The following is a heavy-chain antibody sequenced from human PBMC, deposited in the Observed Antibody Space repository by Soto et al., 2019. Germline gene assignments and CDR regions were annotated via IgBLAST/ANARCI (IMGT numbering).Heavy chain of an antibody. CDR3: ARGVDCSGGSCYEDFNWFDP. Sequence: GASVKVPCKASGYTFTSYYMHWVRQAPGQGLEWMGIINPSGGSTSYAQKFQGRVTMTRDTSTSTVYMELSSLRSEDTAVYYCARGVDCSGGSCYEDFNWFDPWGQGTLVTVSS. V-gene: IGHV1-46*01. D-gene: IGHD2-15*01. J-gene: IGHJ5*02. CDR1: GYTFTSYY. CDR2: INPSGGST.